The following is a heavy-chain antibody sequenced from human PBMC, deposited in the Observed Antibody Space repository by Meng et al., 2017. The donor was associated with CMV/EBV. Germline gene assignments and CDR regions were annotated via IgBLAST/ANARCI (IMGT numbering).Heavy chain of an antibody. CDR2: ISSSGSTI. D-gene: IGHD1-26*01. V-gene: IGHV3-11*01. J-gene: IGHJ2*01. CDR1: GFNFSGYY. Sequence: AASGFNFSGYYMGWIRQAPGKGLEWVSYISSSGSTIYYADSVKGRFTISRDNAKNSLYLQMNSLRAEDTAVYYCARVDSGSYSFDLWGRGTLVTVSS. CDR3: ARVDSGSYSFDL.